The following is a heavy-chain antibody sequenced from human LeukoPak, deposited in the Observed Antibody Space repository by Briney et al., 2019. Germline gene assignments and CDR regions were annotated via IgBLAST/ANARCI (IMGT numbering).Heavy chain of an antibody. Sequence: SETLSLTCTVSGGSISSYYWSWIRQRPGKGLEWIGYIYYSGSTNYNPSLKSRVTISVDTSKNQFSLKLSSVTAADTAVYYCARGLSARSLLWFGELGYYYYYGMDVWGQGTTVTVSS. V-gene: IGHV4-59*01. CDR3: ARGLSARSLLWFGELGYYYYYGMDV. CDR1: GGSISSYY. J-gene: IGHJ6*02. D-gene: IGHD3-10*01. CDR2: IYYSGST.